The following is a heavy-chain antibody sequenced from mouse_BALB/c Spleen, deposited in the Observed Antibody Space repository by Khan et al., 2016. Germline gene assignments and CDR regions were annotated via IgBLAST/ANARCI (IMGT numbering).Heavy chain of an antibody. CDR1: GYTFTSYW. CDR2: IDPSDSKT. D-gene: IGHD1-1*01. Sequence: QVQLQQPGTELVIPGAPVKLSCKASGYTFTSYWMNWVKQRPGRGLEWIGRIDPSDSKTHYNQKFKDKGTLTVDISSSTAYIQLSSLTSEDSAVYYCARRGYGTWFAYWGQGTLVTVSA. V-gene: IGHV1-69*01. CDR3: ARRGYGTWFAY. J-gene: IGHJ3*01.